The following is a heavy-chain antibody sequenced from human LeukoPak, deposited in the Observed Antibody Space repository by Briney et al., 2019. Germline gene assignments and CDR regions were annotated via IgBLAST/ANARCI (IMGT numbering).Heavy chain of an antibody. V-gene: IGHV3-30*18. CDR2: ISYDGSNK. CDR1: GFTFSSYG. Sequence: GRSLRLSCAASGFTFSSYGMYWIRQAPGKGLEWVAVISYDGSNKYYADSVKGRFTISRDNSKNTLYLQMNSLRAEDTAVYYCAKRNVEMATIPDFDYWGQGTLVTVSS. D-gene: IGHD5-24*01. CDR3: AKRNVEMATIPDFDY. J-gene: IGHJ4*02.